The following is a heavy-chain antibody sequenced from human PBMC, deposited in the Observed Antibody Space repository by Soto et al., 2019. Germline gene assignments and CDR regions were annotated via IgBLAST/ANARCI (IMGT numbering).Heavy chain of an antibody. V-gene: IGHV4-38-2*01. CDR2: IYRSGTT. CDR1: NFSISSGYY. Sequence: SETLSLTCVVSNFSISSGYYWGWIRQSPGKGLEWIASIYRSGTTSYNPSLKSRVTISVDPSKNQFSLMLTAVTAADTAVYYCARTHSGSYYSVFSYWGRGSLVTVSS. J-gene: IGHJ4*02. CDR3: ARTHSGSYYSVFSY. D-gene: IGHD1-26*01.